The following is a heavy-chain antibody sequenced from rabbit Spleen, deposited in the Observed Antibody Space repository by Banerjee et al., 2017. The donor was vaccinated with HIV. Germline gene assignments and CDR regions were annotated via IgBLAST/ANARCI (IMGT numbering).Heavy chain of an antibody. V-gene: IGHV1S45*01. J-gene: IGHJ4*01. Sequence: LEESGGGLVKPEGSLKLSCTASGFSFSNKAVMCWVRQAPGKGLEWIACIDAGSGGKTYYASWAKGRFTISKTSSTTVTLQMASLTAADTATYFCTRDLNLWGPGTLVTVS. CDR2: IDAGSGGKT. CDR3: TRDLNL. CDR1: GFSFSNKAV.